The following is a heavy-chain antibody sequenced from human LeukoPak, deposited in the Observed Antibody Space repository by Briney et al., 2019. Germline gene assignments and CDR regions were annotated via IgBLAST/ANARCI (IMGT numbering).Heavy chain of an antibody. Sequence: SETLSLTCAASGYSISSGYYWGWIRQSPGTGLGWIGSIYHSGGSYYNPSLKSRVTISEDTSKNQFSLKLSSMSAADTAVYYCATAVVITPFDYWGQGILVTVSS. CDR2: IYHSGGS. D-gene: IGHD3-22*01. V-gene: IGHV4-38-2*01. CDR3: ATAVVITPFDY. CDR1: GYSISSGYY. J-gene: IGHJ4*02.